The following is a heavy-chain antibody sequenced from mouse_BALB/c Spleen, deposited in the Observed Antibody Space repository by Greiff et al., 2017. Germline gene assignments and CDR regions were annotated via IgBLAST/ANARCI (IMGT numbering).Heavy chain of an antibody. D-gene: IGHD3-3*01. V-gene: IGHV5-6*01. CDR2: ISSGGSYT. J-gene: IGHJ2*01. Sequence: VQLQQSGGDLVKPGGSLKLSCAASGFTFSSYGMSWVRQTPDKRLEWVATISSGGSYTYYPDSVKGRFTISRDNAKNTLYLQMSSLKSEDTAMYYCARLRGQLRLYCFDYWGQGTTLTVSS. CDR1: GFTFSSYG. CDR3: ARLRGQLRLYCFDY.